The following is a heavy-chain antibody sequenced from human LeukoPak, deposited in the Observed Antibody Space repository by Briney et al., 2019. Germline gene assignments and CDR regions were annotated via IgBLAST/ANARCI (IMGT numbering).Heavy chain of an antibody. V-gene: IGHV1-2*04. CDR2: INPNSGGT. D-gene: IGHD5-12*01. J-gene: IGHJ5*02. CDR3: ARGLGGYDQGWFDP. CDR1: GYTFTSYG. Sequence: ASVKVSCKASGYTFTSYGISWVRQAPGQGLEWMGWINPNSGGTNYAQKFQGWVTMTRDTSISTAYMELSRLRSDDTAVYYCARGLGGYDQGWFDPWGQGTLVTVSS.